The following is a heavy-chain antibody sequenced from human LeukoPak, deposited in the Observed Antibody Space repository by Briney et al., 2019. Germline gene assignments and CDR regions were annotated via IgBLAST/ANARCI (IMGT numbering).Heavy chain of an antibody. CDR2: INPNSGAT. CDR1: GYTFTGYF. V-gene: IGHV1-2*02. D-gene: IGHD4-23*01. Sequence: ASVKVSCEASGYTFTGYFIHWVRQAPGQGLEWMGWINPNSGATNYAQKFQGRVTMTRNTSISTANMELSRLKSDDTAIYYCARLDYGDNSGYWGQGTLVTVSS. J-gene: IGHJ4*02. CDR3: ARLDYGDNSGY.